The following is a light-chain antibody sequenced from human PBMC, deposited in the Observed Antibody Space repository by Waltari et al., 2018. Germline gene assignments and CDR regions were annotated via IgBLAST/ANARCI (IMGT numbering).Light chain of an antibody. CDR1: STDLASYNL. CDR3: CSCTGSSTSYG. CDR2: EAT. V-gene: IGLV2-23*01. J-gene: IGLJ1*01. Sequence: QSALSQPASVSGSPGQSLTITCTGASTDLASYNLVAWYQHHPNRAPKLIIYEATKRPPGISHRFSGAKSGSTASLGISGLQADAEADYYCCSCTGSSTSYGCGGGTKVTVL.